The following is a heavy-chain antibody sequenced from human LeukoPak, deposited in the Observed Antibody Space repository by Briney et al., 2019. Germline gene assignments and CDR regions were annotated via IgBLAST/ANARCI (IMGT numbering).Heavy chain of an antibody. V-gene: IGHV3-21*01. J-gene: IGHJ6*03. Sequence: GGSLRLSCATSGFTFSGHSMNWVRQAPGKGLEWVSFISSSSTYIYYADSVKGRFTISRDNAKNSLYLQMDSLRAEDTAVYYCARGAADYSYYYFYYMDVWGKGTTLTASS. CDR2: ISSSSTYI. CDR3: ARGAADYSYYYFYYMDV. D-gene: IGHD2-15*01. CDR1: GFTFSGHS.